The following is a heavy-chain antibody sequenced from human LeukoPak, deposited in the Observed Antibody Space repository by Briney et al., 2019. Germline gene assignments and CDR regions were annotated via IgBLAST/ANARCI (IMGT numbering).Heavy chain of an antibody. J-gene: IGHJ4*02. D-gene: IGHD4-17*01. V-gene: IGHV3-48*01. CDR1: GFTFSSNFA. CDR3: ARATPYGQEFDY. CDR2: ISSASSTI. Sequence: GGSLRLSCAASGFTFSSNFAINLVRQAPGKGLEWVSYISSASSTIYYADSVKGRFTISRDNAKNSLYLQMNSLRADDTAVYYCARATPYGQEFDYWGQGTLVTVSS.